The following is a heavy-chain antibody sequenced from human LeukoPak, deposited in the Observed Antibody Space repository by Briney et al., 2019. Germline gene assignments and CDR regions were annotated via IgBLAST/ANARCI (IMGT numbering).Heavy chain of an antibody. CDR1: GGSISSGDYY. D-gene: IGHD2-2*01. Sequence: SQTLSLTCTVSGGSISSGDYYWSWIRQPPGKGLEWIGYIYYSGSTHYNPSLKSRVTISVDTSKNQFSLKLSSVTAADTAVYYCARAGAYCSSTSCYGQNWFDPWGQGTLVTVSS. CDR3: ARAGAYCSSTSCYGQNWFDP. J-gene: IGHJ5*02. CDR2: IYYSGST. V-gene: IGHV4-30-4*08.